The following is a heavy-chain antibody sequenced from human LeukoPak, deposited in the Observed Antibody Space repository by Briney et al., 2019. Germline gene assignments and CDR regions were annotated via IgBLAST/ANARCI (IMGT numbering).Heavy chain of an antibody. Sequence: PGRSLRLSCAASGFTFSSYGMHRVRQAPGKGLEWGAVISYDGSNKYYADSVKGRFTISRDNSKNTLYLQMNSLRAEDTAVYYCARGGAGKRVFNWFDPWGQGTLVTVSS. CDR2: ISYDGSNK. V-gene: IGHV3-30*03. D-gene: IGHD3-16*01. J-gene: IGHJ5*02. CDR1: GFTFSSYG. CDR3: ARGGAGKRVFNWFDP.